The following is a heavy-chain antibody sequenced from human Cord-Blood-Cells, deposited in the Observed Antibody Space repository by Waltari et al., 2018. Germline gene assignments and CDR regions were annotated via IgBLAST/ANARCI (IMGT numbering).Heavy chain of an antibody. CDR1: GGSISSSNW. J-gene: IGHJ3*02. Sequence: QVQLQESGPGLVKPSGTLSLTCAVSGGSISSSNWWSWVRQPPGKGLEWFGEIYHSESTNYHPSLKSRVTISVDKSKNQFSLKLSSVTAADTAVYYCATLGGYGDYDAFDIWGQGTMVTVSS. CDR2: IYHSEST. V-gene: IGHV4-4*02. CDR3: ATLGGYGDYDAFDI. D-gene: IGHD4-17*01.